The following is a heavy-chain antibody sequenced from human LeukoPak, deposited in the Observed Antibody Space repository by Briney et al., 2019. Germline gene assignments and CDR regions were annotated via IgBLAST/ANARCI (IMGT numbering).Heavy chain of an antibody. Sequence: GGSLRLSCAASGFTVSNSYMSWVRQAPGKGLEWVSVVYPDGSTFYGDSVQGRFSISRDISKNTPYLQMNILRAEDTAVYYCATNVPMVQGVTFGYWGQGTLVTVSS. CDR3: ATNVPMVQGVTFGY. CDR1: GFTVSNSY. D-gene: IGHD3-10*01. V-gene: IGHV3-53*01. CDR2: VYPDGST. J-gene: IGHJ4*02.